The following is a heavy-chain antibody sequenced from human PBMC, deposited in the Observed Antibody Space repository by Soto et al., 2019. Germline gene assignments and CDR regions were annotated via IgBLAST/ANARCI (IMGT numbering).Heavy chain of an antibody. J-gene: IGHJ5*02. V-gene: IGHV4-31*03. CDR3: ARATRVVTPDWFDP. CDR2: IYYSGST. CDR1: GXSISSGGYY. D-gene: IGHD2-21*02. Sequence: SETLSLTCTVSGXSISSGGYYWSWIRQHPGKGLEWIGYIYYSGSTYYNPSLKSRVTISVDTSKNQFSLKLSSVTAADTAVYYCARATRVVTPDWFDPWGQGTLVTVSS.